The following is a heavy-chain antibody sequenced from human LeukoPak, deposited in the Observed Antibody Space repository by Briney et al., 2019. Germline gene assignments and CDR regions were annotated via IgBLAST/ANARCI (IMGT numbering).Heavy chain of an antibody. V-gene: IGHV1-24*01. CDR3: ATFLLGPLVHYYFDY. CDR1: GYTFTRYY. CDR2: FDPEDGET. J-gene: IGHJ4*02. Sequence: GASVKVSCKASGYTFTRYYIHWVRQAPGKGLEWMGGFDPEDGETIYAQKFQGRVTMTEDTSTDTAYMELSSLRSEDTAVYYCATFLLGPLVHYYFDYWGQGTLVTVSS. D-gene: IGHD6-6*01.